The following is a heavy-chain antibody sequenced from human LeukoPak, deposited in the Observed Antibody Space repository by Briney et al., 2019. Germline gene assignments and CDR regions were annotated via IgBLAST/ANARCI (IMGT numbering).Heavy chain of an antibody. D-gene: IGHD3-10*01. V-gene: IGHV1-2*02. CDR2: INPNSGGT. J-gene: IGHJ4*02. CDR3: ARVPNSAGSGSYS. CDR1: GYTFTGYY. Sequence: ASVKVSCKASGYTFTGYYMHWVRQAPGQGLEWMGWINPNSGGTNYAQKFQGRVTMTRDTSISTTYLELSRLRSDDTAVYYCARVPNSAGSGSYSWGQGTRVTVSS.